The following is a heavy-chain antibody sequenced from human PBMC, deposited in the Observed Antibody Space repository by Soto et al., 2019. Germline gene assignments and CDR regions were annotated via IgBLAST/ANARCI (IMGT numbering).Heavy chain of an antibody. CDR1: GYSFTSYW. V-gene: IGHV5-51*01. CDR3: ARLEAAAAKGRANYYYGMDV. D-gene: IGHD6-13*01. CDR2: IYPGDSDT. J-gene: IGHJ6*02. Sequence: GESLKISCKGSGYSFTSYWIGWVRQMPGKGLEWMGIIYPGDSDTRYSPSFQGQVTISADKSISTAYRQWSSLKASDTAMYYCARLEAAAAKGRANYYYGMDVWGQGTTGTVSS.